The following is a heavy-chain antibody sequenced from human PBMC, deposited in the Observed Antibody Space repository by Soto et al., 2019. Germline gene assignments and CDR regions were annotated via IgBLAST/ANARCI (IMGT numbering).Heavy chain of an antibody. J-gene: IGHJ5*02. CDR1: GFIFSSYA. V-gene: IGHV3-23*01. CDR3: AKETGGDCYSDWFDP. D-gene: IGHD2-21*02. Sequence: VQLLESGGGLVQPGGSLRLSCAASGFIFSSYAMSWVRQAPGEGLEWVSSISTGGNRIYYADSVEGRFTISRDNSKNTVYLQMNRLRAEDTAVYYCAKETGGDCYSDWFDPWGQGIRVTVSS. CDR2: ISTGGNRI.